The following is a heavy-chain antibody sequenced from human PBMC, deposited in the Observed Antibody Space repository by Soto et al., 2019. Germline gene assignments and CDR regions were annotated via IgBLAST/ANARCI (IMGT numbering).Heavy chain of an antibody. CDR2: ISGSGGST. CDR1: GFTFSSYA. J-gene: IGHJ3*02. CDR3: AKDPPYYDILTGYYATSSLDAFDI. D-gene: IGHD3-9*01. Sequence: RRLSCAASGFTFSSYAMSWVRQAPGKGLEWVSAISGSGGSTYYADSVKGRFTISRDNSKNTLYLQMNSLRAEDTAVYYCAKDPPYYDILTGYYATSSLDAFDIWGQGTMVTVSS. V-gene: IGHV3-23*01.